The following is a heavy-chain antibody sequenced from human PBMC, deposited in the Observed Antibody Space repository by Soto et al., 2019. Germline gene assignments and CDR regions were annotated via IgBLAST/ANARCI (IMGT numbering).Heavy chain of an antibody. CDR3: ARDSGRGIVVVPAGRAKGVVDY. CDR1: GFTFSSYS. CDR2: ISSSSSYI. V-gene: IGHV3-21*01. Sequence: GGSLRLSCAASGFTFSSYSMNWVRQAPGKGLEWVSSISSSSSYIYYADSVKGRFTISRDNAKNSLYLQMNSLRAEDTAVYYCARDSGRGIVVVPAGRAKGVVDYWGQGTLVTVSS. D-gene: IGHD2-2*01. J-gene: IGHJ4*02.